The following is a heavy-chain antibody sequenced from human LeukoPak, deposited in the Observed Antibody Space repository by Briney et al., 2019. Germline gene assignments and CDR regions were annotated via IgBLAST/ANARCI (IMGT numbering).Heavy chain of an antibody. CDR3: ARGGWSLDY. J-gene: IGHJ4*02. D-gene: IGHD6-19*01. CDR2: IHYSGAT. Sequence: PSETLSLTCTVSGDSISSHYWTWIRQPPGKGLEWVGYIHYSGATNYNPSLKSRITTSLDTSKNQISLKLNSLTAADTAVYYCARGGWSLDYWGQGTLVTVSS. V-gene: IGHV4-59*11. CDR1: GDSISSHY.